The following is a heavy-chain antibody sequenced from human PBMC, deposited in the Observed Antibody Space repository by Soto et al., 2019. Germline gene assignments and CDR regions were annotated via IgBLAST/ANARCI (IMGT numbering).Heavy chain of an antibody. CDR2: ISSSSSTI. CDR1: GFTFSSYS. CDR3: ARDLPAAGPLWYYYYGMDV. D-gene: IGHD6-13*01. V-gene: IGHV3-48*02. J-gene: IGHJ6*02. Sequence: GGSLRLSCAASGFTFSSYSMNWVRQAPGKGLEWVSYISSSSSTIYYADSVKGRFTISRDNAKNSLYLQMNSLRDEDTAVYYCARDLPAAGPLWYYYYGMDVWSQGTTVTVSS.